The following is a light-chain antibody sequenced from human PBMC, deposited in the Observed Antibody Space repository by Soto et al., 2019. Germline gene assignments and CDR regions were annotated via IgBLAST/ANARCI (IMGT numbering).Light chain of an antibody. CDR1: QSVSST. Sequence: EIVMTQSPATLSVSPGERATLSCRASQSVSSTLAWYQQKPGQAPRLLIYRASTRATGIPARFSGSGSGTECTLTISSLQSEEFAVYYCQQYSNWPPLTFGGGTKVEIK. J-gene: IGKJ4*01. CDR3: QQYSNWPPLT. V-gene: IGKV3-15*01. CDR2: RAS.